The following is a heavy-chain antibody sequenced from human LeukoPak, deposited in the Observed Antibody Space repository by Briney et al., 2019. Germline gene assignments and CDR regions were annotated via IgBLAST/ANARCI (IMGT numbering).Heavy chain of an antibody. Sequence: QPGGSLRLSCAASGFTFSSYEMNWVRQAPGKGLEWVSYISSSGSTIYYADSVKGRFTISRDNSKNTLYLEMNSLIPEDTALYYCAKPQEADLWVPDYWGQGTLVTVSS. J-gene: IGHJ4*02. D-gene: IGHD3-3*01. V-gene: IGHV3-48*03. CDR2: ISSSGSTI. CDR1: GFTFSSYE. CDR3: AKPQEADLWVPDY.